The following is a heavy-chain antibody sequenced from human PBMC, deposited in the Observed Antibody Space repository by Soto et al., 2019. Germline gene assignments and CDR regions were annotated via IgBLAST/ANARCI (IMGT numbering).Heavy chain of an antibody. CDR1: GGTFSSYA. CDR3: ARDQELWGCYYYYYGMDV. CDR2: LIPIFGTA. D-gene: IGHD2-21*01. V-gene: IGHV1-69*01. Sequence: QVQLVQSGAEVKKPGSSVKVSCKASGGTFSSYAISWVRQAPGQGLEWMGGLIPIFGTANYAQKFQGRVTITADESTSTAYMELSSRRSEDTAVYYCARDQELWGCYYYYYGMDVWGQGTTVTVSS. J-gene: IGHJ6*02.